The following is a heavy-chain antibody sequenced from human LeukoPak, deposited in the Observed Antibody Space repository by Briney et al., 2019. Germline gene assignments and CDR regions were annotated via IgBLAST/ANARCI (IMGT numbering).Heavy chain of an antibody. CDR1: GFTFSSYA. J-gene: IGHJ4*02. V-gene: IGHV3-23*01. Sequence: PGGSLRLSCAASGFTFSSYAMSWFRQAPGRGLEWVSAIDGSGGSTYYADSVKGRFTISRDNSKNTLYLQMNSLRAEDTAIYYCANEIRPNDYWGQGTQVTVSS. D-gene: IGHD4-17*01. CDR2: IDGSGGST. CDR3: ANEIRPNDY.